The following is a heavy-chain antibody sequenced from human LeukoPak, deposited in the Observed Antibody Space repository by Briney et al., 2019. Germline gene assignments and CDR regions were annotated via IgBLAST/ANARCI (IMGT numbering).Heavy chain of an antibody. D-gene: IGHD6-13*01. V-gene: IGHV4-4*07. J-gene: IGHJ5*02. CDR1: GGSISSHY. Sequence: PSETLSLTCTVSGGSISSHYWSWIRQPPGKGLEWIGRIYTSGSTNYNPSLKSRVTMSVDTSKNQFSLKLSSVTAADTAVYYCARDIPGIAAAGTAGWFDPWGQGTLVTVSS. CDR2: IYTSGST. CDR3: ARDIPGIAAAGTAGWFDP.